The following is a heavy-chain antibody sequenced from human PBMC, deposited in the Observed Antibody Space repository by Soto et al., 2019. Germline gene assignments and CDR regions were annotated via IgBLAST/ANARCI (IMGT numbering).Heavy chain of an antibody. Sequence: SVKVSCKASGFTFTSSAMQWVRQARGQRLEWIGWIVVGSGNTNYAQKFQERVTITRDMSTSTAYMEVSSLRSEDTAVYYCAAGFYDSGGYSLDYWGQGTLVTVSS. CDR3: AAGFYDSGGYSLDY. CDR2: IVVGSGNT. J-gene: IGHJ4*02. V-gene: IGHV1-58*02. CDR1: GFTFTSSA. D-gene: IGHD3-22*01.